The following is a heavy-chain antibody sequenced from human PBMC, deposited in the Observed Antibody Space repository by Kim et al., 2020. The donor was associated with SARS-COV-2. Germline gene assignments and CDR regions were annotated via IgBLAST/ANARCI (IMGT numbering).Heavy chain of an antibody. J-gene: IGHJ5*02. Sequence: SETLSLTCAVYGGSFSGYYWSWIRQPPGKGLEWIGEINHSGSTNYKPSLKSRVTISVDTTKNQFSLKLSSVTAADTAMYYCERGRSITMVRNNWFNPWGQGTLVTVSS. CDR3: ERGRSITMVRNNWFNP. D-gene: IGHD3-10*01. CDR1: GGSFSGYY. V-gene: IGHV4-34*01. CDR2: INHSGST.